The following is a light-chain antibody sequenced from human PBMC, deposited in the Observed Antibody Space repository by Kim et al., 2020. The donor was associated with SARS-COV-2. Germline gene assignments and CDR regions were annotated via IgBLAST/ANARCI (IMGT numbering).Light chain of an antibody. J-gene: IGLJ1*01. CDR1: NIGSKS. CDR3: QVWDSSSDHPYV. Sequence: PGKPARSTCGGNNIGSKSVHWYQQKPGQAPVLVIYYDSDRPSGIPERFSGSNSGNTATLTISRVEAGDEADYYCQVWDSSSDHPYVFGTGTKVTVL. CDR2: YDS. V-gene: IGLV3-21*04.